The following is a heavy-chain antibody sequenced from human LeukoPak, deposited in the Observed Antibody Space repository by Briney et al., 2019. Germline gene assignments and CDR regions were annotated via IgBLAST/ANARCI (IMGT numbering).Heavy chain of an antibody. V-gene: IGHV1-2*02. CDR3: ARSRGSSWYDY. CDR1: GYTFTGYY. D-gene: IGHD6-13*01. CDR2: INPNSGGT. J-gene: IGHJ4*02. Sequence: ASVKVSCKASGYTFTGYYMHWVRQAPGQGLEWMGLINPNSGGTNYAQKFRGRVTMTRDTSISTAYMELSRLRSDDTAVYYCARSRGSSWYDYWGQGTLVTVSS.